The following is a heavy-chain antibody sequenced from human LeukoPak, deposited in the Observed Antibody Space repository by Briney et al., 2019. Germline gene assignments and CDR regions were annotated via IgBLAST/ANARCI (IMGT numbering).Heavy chain of an antibody. Sequence: SETLSLTCSVSGYSISSGYYWGWIRQPPGKGLEWIGSIYHSGSTYYNPFLKSRVTISVDTSRNQFSLKLSSVTAADTAVYYCARALQYGSGTPEYWGQGTLVTVSS. CDR2: IYHSGST. CDR3: ARALQYGSGTPEY. V-gene: IGHV4-38-2*02. CDR1: GYSISSGYY. D-gene: IGHD3-10*01. J-gene: IGHJ4*02.